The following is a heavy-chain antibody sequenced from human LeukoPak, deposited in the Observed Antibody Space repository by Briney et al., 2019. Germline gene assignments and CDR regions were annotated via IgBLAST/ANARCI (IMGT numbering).Heavy chain of an antibody. CDR3: AREDTGEGFDY. Sequence: GGSLRLSCAASGFTFSSYSMNWVRQAPGKGLEWVSSISSSSSYIYHADSVKGRFTISRDNAKNSLYLQMNSLRAEDAAVYYCAREDTGEGFDYWGQGTLVTVSS. V-gene: IGHV3-21*01. CDR2: ISSSSSYI. CDR1: GFTFSSYS. D-gene: IGHD7-27*01. J-gene: IGHJ4*02.